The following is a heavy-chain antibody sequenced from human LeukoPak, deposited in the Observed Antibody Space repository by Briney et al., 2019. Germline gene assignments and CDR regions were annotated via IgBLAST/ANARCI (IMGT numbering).Heavy chain of an antibody. CDR2: IIPILGIA. CDR1: GGTFSSYA. Sequence: EASVKVSCKASGGTFSSYAISWVRQAPGQGLEWMGRIIPILGIANYAQKFQGRVTITADKSTSTVYMELSSLRSGDTAVYYCARAKYYYDSSGYYYDYWGQGTLVTVSS. D-gene: IGHD3-22*01. CDR3: ARAKYYYDSSGYYYDY. V-gene: IGHV1-69*04. J-gene: IGHJ4*02.